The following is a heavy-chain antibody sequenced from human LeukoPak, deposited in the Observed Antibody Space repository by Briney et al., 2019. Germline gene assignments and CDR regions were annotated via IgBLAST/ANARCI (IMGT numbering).Heavy chain of an antibody. CDR2: INSDGSST. CDR3: ARGSGDSSGWTSYLGAWFDY. V-gene: IGHV3-74*01. CDR1: GFTFSSYW. D-gene: IGHD6-19*01. J-gene: IGHJ4*02. Sequence: GGSLRLSCAASGFTFSSYWMHWVRQAPGKGLVWVSRINSDGSSTSYADSVKGRFTISRDNAKNTLYLQMNSLRAEDTAVYYCARGSGDSSGWTSYLGAWFDYWGQGTLVTVSS.